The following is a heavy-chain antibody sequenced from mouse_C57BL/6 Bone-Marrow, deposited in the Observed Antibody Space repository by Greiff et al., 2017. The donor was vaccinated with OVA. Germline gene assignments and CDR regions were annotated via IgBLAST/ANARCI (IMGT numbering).Heavy chain of an antibody. CDR1: GFSLTSYG. CDR3: AKQLPDGYYFDY. D-gene: IGHD4-1*02. V-gene: IGHV2-5*01. Sequence: VMLVESGPGLVQPSQCLSITCTVSGFSLTSYGVHWVRQSPGQGLEWLGVIWRGGSTDYNAAFMSRLSITKDNSKSQVFFKMNSLQADDTAISDCAKQLPDGYYFDYWGQGTTLTVSS. J-gene: IGHJ2*01. CDR2: IWRGGST.